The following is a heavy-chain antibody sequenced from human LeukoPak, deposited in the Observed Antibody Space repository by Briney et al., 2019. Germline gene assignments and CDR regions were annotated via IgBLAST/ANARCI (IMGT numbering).Heavy chain of an antibody. J-gene: IGHJ6*02. D-gene: IGHD6-6*01. CDR1: GGTFSSYA. V-gene: IGHV1-69*06. CDR2: IIPIFGTA. Sequence: SVKVSCKASGGTFSSYAISWVRQAPGQGLEWMGGIIPIFGTANYAQKFQGRVTITADKSTSTAYMELSSLRSEDTAVYYCARDRKQLVVSYGMDVWGQGTTVTVSS. CDR3: ARDRKQLVVSYGMDV.